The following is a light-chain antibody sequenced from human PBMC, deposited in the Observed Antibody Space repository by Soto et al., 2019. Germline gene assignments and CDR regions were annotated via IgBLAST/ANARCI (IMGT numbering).Light chain of an antibody. CDR1: QSVSSSY. CDR2: GAS. Sequence: EIVLTQSPGTLSLSPGERATLSCRASQSVSSSYLAWYQRKPGQAPRLLIYGASSRATGIPDRFSGSGSGTDFTLTISRVEPVDFAVYSCQQYHSSPWTFGQGTKVDI. J-gene: IGKJ1*01. CDR3: QQYHSSPWT. V-gene: IGKV3-20*01.